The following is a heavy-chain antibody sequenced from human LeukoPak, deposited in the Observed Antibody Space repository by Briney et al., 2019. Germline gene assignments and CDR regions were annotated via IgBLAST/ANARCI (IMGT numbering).Heavy chain of an antibody. J-gene: IGHJ3*02. CDR1: GGSISSTSYY. CDR2: VYYSGRT. D-gene: IGHD2-15*01. V-gene: IGHV4-39*01. CDR3: ARPLGYCSGGSCYGDASDI. Sequence: SGTLSLTCTVSGGSISSTSYYWGWIRQPPGKGLEWIGRVYYSGRTYYNPSLKSRVTISVDTSENQFSLKLSSVTAADTAVYYCARPLGYCSGGSCYGDASDIWGQGTMVTVSS.